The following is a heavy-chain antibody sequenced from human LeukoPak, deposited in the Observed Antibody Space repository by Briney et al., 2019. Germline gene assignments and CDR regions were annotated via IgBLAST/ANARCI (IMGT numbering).Heavy chain of an antibody. CDR1: GGSFSGYY. D-gene: IGHD3-22*01. J-gene: IGHJ3*02. V-gene: IGHV4-59*01. CDR2: IYYSGST. CDR3: ARADYYDSSGYYSGAFDI. Sequence: SETLSLTCAVYGGSFSGYYWSWIRQPPGKGLEWIGYIYYSGSTNYNPSLKSRVTISVDTSKNQFSLKLSSVTAADTAVYYCARADYYDSSGYYSGAFDIWGQGTMVTVSS.